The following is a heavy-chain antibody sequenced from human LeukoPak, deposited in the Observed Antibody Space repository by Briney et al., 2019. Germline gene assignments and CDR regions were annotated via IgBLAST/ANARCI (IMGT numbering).Heavy chain of an antibody. J-gene: IGHJ4*02. Sequence: VSCKASGYTFTGYYMHWVRQAPGQGLEWMGWINPNSGGTNYAQKFQGRVTMTRDTSISTAYMELSRLRSDDTAVYYCARGPVVPAARVARGYCDYWGQGTLVTVSS. CDR3: ARGPVVPAARVARGYCDY. CDR2: INPNSGGT. V-gene: IGHV1-2*02. CDR1: GYTFTGYY. D-gene: IGHD2-2*01.